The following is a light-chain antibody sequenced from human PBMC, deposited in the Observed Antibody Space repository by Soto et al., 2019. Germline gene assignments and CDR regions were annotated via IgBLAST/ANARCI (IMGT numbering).Light chain of an antibody. CDR2: GAS. Sequence: VVFTQSPCTLSLSPGERATLSCRASQSVVSAYLAWYQQKPGQAPRLLIYGASYRATGIPDRFSGSGSGTDFTLTISRLEPEDFAVYFCQQYDISPWTFGQGTKVDIK. CDR3: QQYDISPWT. V-gene: IGKV3-20*01. CDR1: QSVVSAY. J-gene: IGKJ1*01.